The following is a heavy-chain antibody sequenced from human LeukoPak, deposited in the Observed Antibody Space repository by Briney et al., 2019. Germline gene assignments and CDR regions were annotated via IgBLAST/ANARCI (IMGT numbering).Heavy chain of an antibody. D-gene: IGHD5-12*01. CDR3: AREGLATSYYFDY. CDR1: GYTFTNYY. CDR2: TNPSGATT. J-gene: IGHJ4*02. V-gene: IGHV1-46*01. Sequence: ASVKVSCKASGYTFTNYYMHWVRQAPGQGLEWMGITNPSGATTSYEQKFQGRITMTRDTSTSTVYMELSSLRSEDTAVYYCAREGLATSYYFDYWGQGTLVTVSS.